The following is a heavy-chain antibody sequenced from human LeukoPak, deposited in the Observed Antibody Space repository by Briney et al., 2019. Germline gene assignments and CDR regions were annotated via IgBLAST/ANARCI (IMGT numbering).Heavy chain of an antibody. CDR1: GGSISSYY. CDR2: IYYSGST. J-gene: IGHJ5*02. D-gene: IGHD6-19*01. Sequence: LETLSLTCTVSGGSISSYYWSWIRQPPGKGLEWIGYIYYSGSTNYNPSLKSRVTISVDTSKNQFSLKLSSVTAADTAVYYCAAVAGTSWFDPWGQGTLVTVSS. V-gene: IGHV4-59*01. CDR3: AAVAGTSWFDP.